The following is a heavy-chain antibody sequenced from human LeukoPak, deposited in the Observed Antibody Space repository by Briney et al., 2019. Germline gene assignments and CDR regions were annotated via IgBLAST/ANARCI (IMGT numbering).Heavy chain of an antibody. CDR3: ARVAAAGTVDAFDI. V-gene: IGHV4-59*01. J-gene: IGHJ3*02. Sequence: SETLSLTCTVSGGSISSYYWSWIRQPPGKGLEWIGYIYYSGSTNYNPSLKSRVTISVDTSKNQFSLKLSSVTAADTAVHYCARVAAAGTVDAFDIWGQGTMVTVSS. CDR2: IYYSGST. CDR1: GGSISSYY. D-gene: IGHD6-13*01.